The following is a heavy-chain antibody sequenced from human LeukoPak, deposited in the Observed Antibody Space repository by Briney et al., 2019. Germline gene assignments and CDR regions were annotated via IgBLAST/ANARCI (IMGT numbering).Heavy chain of an antibody. J-gene: IGHJ4*02. CDR1: GYTFTRYY. V-gene: IGHV1-2*02. CDR2: INPNSGDT. CDR3: GRGRGEEYSYGRYYFDY. Sequence: ASVKVSCKASGYTFTRYYMHWVRQAPGQGLEWMGWINPNSGDTNYAQKFQGRVTMTRNTSISTAYMEVSRLRSDDADVYYCGRGRGEEYSYGRYYFDYWGQGTLVTVSS. D-gene: IGHD5-18*01.